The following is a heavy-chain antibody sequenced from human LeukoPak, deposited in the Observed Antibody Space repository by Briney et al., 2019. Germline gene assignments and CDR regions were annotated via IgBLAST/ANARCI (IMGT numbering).Heavy chain of an antibody. J-gene: IGHJ3*01. CDR1: GDSLSSHY. D-gene: IGHD4-17*01. V-gene: IGHV4-59*11. CDR2: ISYRGYT. Sequence: SETLSLTCTVSGDSLSSHYWSGIRQPPGKGLEWIGYISYRGYTNYNPSLKSRVTISIDTSKNQFSLKLSSVTAADTAVYYCARDLVTVTKGFDVWGQGTMVSVSS. CDR3: ARDLVTVTKGFDV.